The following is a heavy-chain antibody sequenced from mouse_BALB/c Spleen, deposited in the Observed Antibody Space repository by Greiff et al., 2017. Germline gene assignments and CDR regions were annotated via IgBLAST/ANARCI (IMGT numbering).Heavy chain of an antibody. J-gene: IGHJ2*01. CDR3: ARSTTATDY. CDR1: GFTFSSYA. D-gene: IGHD1-2*01. V-gene: IGHV5-6-5*01. CDR2: ISSGGST. Sequence: DVKLVESGGGLVKPGGSLKLSCAASGFTFSSYAMSWVRQTPEKRLEWVASISSGGSTYYPDSVKGRFTISRDNARNILYLQMSSLRSEDTAMYYCARSTTATDYWGQGTTLTVSS.